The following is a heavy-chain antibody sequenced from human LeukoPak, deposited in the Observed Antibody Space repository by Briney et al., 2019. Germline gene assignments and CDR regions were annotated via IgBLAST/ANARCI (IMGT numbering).Heavy chain of an antibody. CDR2: IYSGGST. J-gene: IGHJ4*02. D-gene: IGHD3-22*01. V-gene: IGHV3-53*01. Sequence: GGSLRLSCAASGFTVSSNYMSRVRQAPGKGLEWVSVIYSGGSTYYADSVKGRFTISRDNSKNTLYLQMNSLRAEDTAVYYCASGYDSSGYYDYWGQGTLVTVSS. CDR3: ASGYDSSGYYDY. CDR1: GFTVSSNY.